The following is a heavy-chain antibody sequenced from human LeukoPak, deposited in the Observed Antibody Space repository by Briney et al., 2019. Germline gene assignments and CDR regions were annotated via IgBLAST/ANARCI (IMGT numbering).Heavy chain of an antibody. V-gene: IGHV3-48*03. CDR3: ARRGFYDTSGYLFDY. J-gene: IGHJ4*02. CDR1: GFIFSRYE. Sequence: GGSLRLSCVASGFIFSRYEMNWVRQAPGKGLEWVSYISTSGSGIYYADCVKGRFTISRDNAKNSLYLQMNSLRAEDTAVYYCARRGFYDTSGYLFDYWGQGTLVTVSS. D-gene: IGHD3-22*01. CDR2: ISTSGSGI.